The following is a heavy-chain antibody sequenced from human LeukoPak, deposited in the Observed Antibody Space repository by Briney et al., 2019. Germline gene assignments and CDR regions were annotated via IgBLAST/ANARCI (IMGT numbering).Heavy chain of an antibody. D-gene: IGHD1-26*01. CDR1: GFTFSSYG. CDR2: IRYDGSNK. V-gene: IGHV3-30*02. Sequence: GGSLRLSCAASGFTFSSYGMHWVRQAPGKGLEWVAFIRYDGSNKYYADSVKGRFTISRDNSKNTLYLQMNSLRAEDTAVYYCAKDLPPPAVGALVGVVDYWGQGTLVTVSS. CDR3: AKDLPPPAVGALVGVVDY. J-gene: IGHJ4*02.